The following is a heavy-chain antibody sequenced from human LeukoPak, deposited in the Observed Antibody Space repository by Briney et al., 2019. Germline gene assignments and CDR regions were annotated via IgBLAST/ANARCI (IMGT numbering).Heavy chain of an antibody. CDR3: ARDLAYYASGKQNY. J-gene: IGHJ4*02. D-gene: IGHD3-10*01. V-gene: IGHV3-66*01. CDR2: INSGGNT. CDR1: GFTFSSYG. Sequence: GGSLRLSCAASGFTFSSYGMHWVRQAPGKGLEWVSVINSGGNTYYADSVKGRFTISRDNSKNTLYLQMNSLRAEDSAVYYCARDLAYYASGKQNYWGQGTLVTVSS.